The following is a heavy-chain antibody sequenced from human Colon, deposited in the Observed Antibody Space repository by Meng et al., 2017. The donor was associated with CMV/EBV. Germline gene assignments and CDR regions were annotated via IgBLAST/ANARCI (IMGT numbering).Heavy chain of an antibody. CDR3: ARDSCSANRCHALDV. J-gene: IGHJ6*02. Sequence: GESLKISCTAFDFRFSSYEMNWVRQAAGKGLEWISYISGSGDSKYYAESVRGRFTISRDNAKNSLYLQMDSLTAEDTGVYFCARDSCSANRCHALDVWGQGTTVTVSS. CDR2: ISGSGDSK. V-gene: IGHV3-48*03. D-gene: IGHD2-15*01. CDR1: DFRFSSYE.